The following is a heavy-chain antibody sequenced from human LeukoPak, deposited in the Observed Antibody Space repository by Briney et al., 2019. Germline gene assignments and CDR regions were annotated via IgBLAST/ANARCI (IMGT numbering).Heavy chain of an antibody. CDR2: ISSSSSPI. J-gene: IGHJ3*02. CDR3: GRVGGRSVAAKGDAFDI. V-gene: IGHV3-48*01. Sequence: PGGSLRLSCAASGFTFSSCVMQGVRPAAGRGVGWVSYISSSSSPIYYADSVKGRFTLSRDNAKNSLYLQMNSLRAEDTAMYYCGRVGGRSVAAKGDAFDIWGQGTMVTVSP. CDR1: GFTFSSCV. D-gene: IGHD6-6*01.